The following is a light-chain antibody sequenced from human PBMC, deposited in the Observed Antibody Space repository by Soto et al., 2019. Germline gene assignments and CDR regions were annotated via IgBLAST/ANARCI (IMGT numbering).Light chain of an antibody. CDR3: RQYASSLA. CDR2: GAS. J-gene: IGKJ1*01. CDR1: QSVDSAF. V-gene: IGKV3-20*01. Sequence: EIVLTQSPGSLSLSLGERATLSCRASQSVDSAFFAWYQQKPGQPPRLLMYGASRRATGIPDRFSGSGSGTDFTLAISRLEPEEFAVYYCRQYASSLAFGQGTKVEI.